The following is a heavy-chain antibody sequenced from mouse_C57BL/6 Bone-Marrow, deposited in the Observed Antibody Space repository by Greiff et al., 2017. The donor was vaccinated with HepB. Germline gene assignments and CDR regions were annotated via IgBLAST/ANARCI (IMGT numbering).Heavy chain of an antibody. CDR1: GYTFPDYY. V-gene: IGHV1-76*01. J-gene: IGHJ4*01. Sequence: QVQLQQSGAELVRPGASVKLSCKASGYTFPDYYINWVKQRPGQGLEWIARIYPGSGNTYYNEKFKGKATLTAEKSSSTAYMQLSSLTSEDSAVYFCARPRYYYAMDYWGQGTSVTVSS. CDR2: IYPGSGNT. CDR3: ARPRYYYAMDY.